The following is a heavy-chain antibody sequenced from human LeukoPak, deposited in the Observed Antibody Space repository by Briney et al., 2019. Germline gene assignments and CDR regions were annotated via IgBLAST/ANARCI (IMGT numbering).Heavy chain of an antibody. CDR3: AKDGIAAARHYYYYMDV. D-gene: IGHD6-13*01. J-gene: IGHJ6*03. CDR2: ISWNSGSI. V-gene: IGHV3-9*01. Sequence: PGRSLRLSCAASGFTFDDYAMHWLRQAPGKGLEGVSGISWNSGSIGYADSVKGRFTISRENAKNSLHLQMNSLRAEDTALYYCAKDGIAAARHYYYYMDVWGKGTTVTVSS. CDR1: GFTFDDYA.